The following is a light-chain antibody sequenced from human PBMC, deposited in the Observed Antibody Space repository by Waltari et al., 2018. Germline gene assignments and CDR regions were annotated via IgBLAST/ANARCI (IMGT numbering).Light chain of an antibody. CDR2: WAS. V-gene: IGKV4-1*01. Sequence: DIVMTHSPDSLAVSLGEGATINCKSSQSVLYSSNNKNYLAWYQQKPGQPPKLLIYWASTRESGVPDRFSGSGSGTDFTLTISSLQAEDVAVYYCQQYYSTPRTFGQGTKLEIK. J-gene: IGKJ2*01. CDR3: QQYYSTPRT. CDR1: QSVLYSSNNKNY.